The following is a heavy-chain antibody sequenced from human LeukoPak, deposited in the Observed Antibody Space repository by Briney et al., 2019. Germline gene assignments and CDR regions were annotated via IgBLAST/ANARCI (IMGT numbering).Heavy chain of an antibody. V-gene: IGHV1-18*01. CDR1: GYTFTSYG. CDR3: AVGGGIYSSGWLPFDY. D-gene: IGHD6-19*01. J-gene: IGHJ4*02. Sequence: ASVKVSCKASGYTFTSYGISWVRQAPGQGLEWMGWISAYNGNTNYAQKLQGRVTMTTDTSTSTAYMELRSLRSDDTAVYYCAVGGGIYSSGWLPFDYWGQGTLVTVSS. CDR2: ISAYNGNT.